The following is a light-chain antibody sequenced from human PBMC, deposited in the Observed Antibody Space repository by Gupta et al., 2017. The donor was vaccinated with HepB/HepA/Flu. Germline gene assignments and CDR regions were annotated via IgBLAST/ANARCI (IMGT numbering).Light chain of an antibody. J-gene: IGLJ2*01. CDR2: DNN. CDR3: QSYDNSLSNWNVV. CDR1: SSNIRTGYD. V-gene: IGLV1-40*01. Sequence: QSVLRRQPSVSGAPGQRVTVSGTGNSSNIRTGYDVHWYQQVPGTAPKLLINDNNNRPSGVPDRFSGSKSGTSASLALTGLQAEDEADYYCQSYDNSLSNWNVVFGGGTKLTVL.